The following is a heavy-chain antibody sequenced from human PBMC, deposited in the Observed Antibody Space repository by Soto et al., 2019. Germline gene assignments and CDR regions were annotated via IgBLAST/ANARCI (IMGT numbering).Heavy chain of an antibody. V-gene: IGHV5-51*01. CDR3: ARPKVKAYTIFGEVQMAYYFDY. CDR1: GYSFTSYW. D-gene: IGHD3-3*01. CDR2: IYPGDSGT. J-gene: IGHJ4*02. Sequence: PGESLKISCKGSGYSFTSYWIGWVRQIPGKGLEWMGIIYPGDSGTRYGPSFQGQVTISADKSISTAYLQWSSLKASDTAIYFCARPKVKAYTIFGEVQMAYYFDYWGQGTLVTVSS.